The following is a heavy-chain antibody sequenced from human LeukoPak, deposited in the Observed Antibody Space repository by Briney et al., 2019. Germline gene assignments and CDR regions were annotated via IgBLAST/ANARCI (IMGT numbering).Heavy chain of an antibody. CDR1: GGNFKSYT. Sequence: SVKVSCKASGGNFKSYTISWMRQAPGQGLEWMGGIMPLFEAPDYAQKFQGGVTITADESTSTVYMEVSGLRSEDTAVYYCAREKETSSRVEEALYYFGYWGQGTQVTVSS. CDR3: AREKETSSRVEEALYYFGY. D-gene: IGHD2-2*01. J-gene: IGHJ4*02. CDR2: IMPLFEAP. V-gene: IGHV1-69*13.